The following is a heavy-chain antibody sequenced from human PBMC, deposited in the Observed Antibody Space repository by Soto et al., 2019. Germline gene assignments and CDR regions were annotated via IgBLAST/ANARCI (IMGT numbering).Heavy chain of an antibody. CDR2: IYYSGST. CDR3: AREVLDYYDSSTARGYAFDI. V-gene: IGHV4-31*03. D-gene: IGHD3-22*01. Sequence: SETMSLTCTVSGGNISSGGYYWSWIRQHPGKGLEWIGYIYYSGSTYYNPSLKSRVTISVDTSKNQFSLQLSSVTAADTAVYYCAREVLDYYDSSTARGYAFDIWGQGTMVTVSS. CDR1: GGNISSGGYY. J-gene: IGHJ3*02.